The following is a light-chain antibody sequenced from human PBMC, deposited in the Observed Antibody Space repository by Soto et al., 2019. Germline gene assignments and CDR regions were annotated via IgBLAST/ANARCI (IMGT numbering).Light chain of an antibody. CDR2: KRT. CDR1: SCDVGSYNS. J-gene: IGLJ1*01. CDR3: SSYTITSVTLYV. Sequence: SVLAQPDAVSGSLVQSIATACTWTSCDVGSYNSVSWYQQHPHRAPQAIIYKRTQRPSGVSNCFSGSKSRNTASLTISGLQAEDEADYYFSSYTITSVTLYVVGTGTKVTVL. V-gene: IGLV2-14*02.